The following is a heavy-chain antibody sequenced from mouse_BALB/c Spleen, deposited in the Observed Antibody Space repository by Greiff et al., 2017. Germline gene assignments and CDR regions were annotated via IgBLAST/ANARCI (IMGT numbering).Heavy chain of an antibody. D-gene: IGHD2-4*01. CDR3: ARSPYDYDDGTDLDY. CDR1: GFTFSSYT. CDR2: ISSGGGNT. V-gene: IGHV5-9*03. Sequence: EVKVEESGGGLVKPGGSLKLSCAASGFTFSSYTMSWVRQTPEKRLEWVATISSGGGNTYYPDSVKGRFTISRDNAKNNLYLQMSSLRSEDTALYYCARSPYDYDDGTDLDYWGQGTTLTVSS. J-gene: IGHJ2*01.